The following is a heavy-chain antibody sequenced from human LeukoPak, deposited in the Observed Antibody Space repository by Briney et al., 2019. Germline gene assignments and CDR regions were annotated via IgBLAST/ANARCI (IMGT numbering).Heavy chain of an antibody. D-gene: IGHD3-10*01. J-gene: IGHJ4*02. V-gene: IGHV3-30*02. CDR1: GFTFSSYG. CDR3: AAPYGSGSYFTLVPIDY. Sequence: GGSLRLSCAASGFTFSSYGMHWVRQAPGKGLEWVAFIRYDGSNKYYADSVKGRFTISRDNSKNTLYLQMNSLRAEDTAVYYCAAPYGSGSYFTLVPIDYWGQGTLVTVSS. CDR2: IRYDGSNK.